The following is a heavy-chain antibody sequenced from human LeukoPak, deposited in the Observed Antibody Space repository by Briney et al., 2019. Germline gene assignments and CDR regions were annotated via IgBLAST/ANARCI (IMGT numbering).Heavy chain of an antibody. CDR3: TTDTPDCWSAPLSYYYYDMDV. CDR1: GFIFCNSW. CDR2: IKSRTNDEIS. J-gene: IGHJ6*03. V-gene: IGHV3-15*01. Sequence: GGSLTLFCTVCGFIFCNSWMSWLRQAPGKGVEWVGHIKSRTNDEISDYAATVKGRFTISRDDSKNTLYQQMNSLKTEDTAVYDCTTDTPDCWSAPLSYYYYDMDVWGKGTTVTVSS. D-gene: IGHD3-3*01.